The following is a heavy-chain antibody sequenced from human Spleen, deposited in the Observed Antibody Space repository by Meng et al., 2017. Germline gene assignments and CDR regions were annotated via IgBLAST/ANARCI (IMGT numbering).Heavy chain of an antibody. CDR1: GFTFSSYE. J-gene: IGHJ4*02. CDR3: AKSWLYLSATWSIDY. CDR2: ISGSGGST. Sequence: GGSLRPSCAASGFTFSSYEMNWVRQAPGKGLEWVSSISGSGGSTYYADSVKGRFTISRDNSKNTLYLQMNSLRAEDRAVYYCAKSWLYLSATWSIDYWGQGTLVTVSS. D-gene: IGHD2-8*01. V-gene: IGHV3-23*01.